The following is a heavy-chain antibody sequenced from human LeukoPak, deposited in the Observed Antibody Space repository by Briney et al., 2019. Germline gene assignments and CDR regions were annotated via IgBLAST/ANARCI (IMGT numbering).Heavy chain of an antibody. V-gene: IGHV1-2*02. CDR2: INPNSGGT. Sequence: ASVTVSCKASGYTFTGYHLHWVRQAPGQGLEWMGWINPNSGGTNYAQKFQGRVTMTRDTSLTTAYMELSRVRSDDTAVYYCARVGSTSVTDHTWFDPWGQGSLVTVSS. D-gene: IGHD4-17*01. CDR3: ARVGSTSVTDHTWFDP. J-gene: IGHJ5*02. CDR1: GYTFTGYH.